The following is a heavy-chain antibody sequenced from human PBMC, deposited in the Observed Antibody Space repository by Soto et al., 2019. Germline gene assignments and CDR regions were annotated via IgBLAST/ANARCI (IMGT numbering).Heavy chain of an antibody. D-gene: IGHD2-21*01. J-gene: IGHJ4*02. Sequence: QVQLVQSGAEVKRPGASVKVSCKASGYTFTENDINWVRQATGQGLEWMGWMNPNSGNTGYAQKFKGRVTKTGDNPITTAYMELSSLRSEDTAVYFCVRAPLDYYSADYFDNWGQGTLVTVSS. V-gene: IGHV1-8*01. CDR1: GYTFTEND. CDR2: MNPNSGNT. CDR3: VRAPLDYYSADYFDN.